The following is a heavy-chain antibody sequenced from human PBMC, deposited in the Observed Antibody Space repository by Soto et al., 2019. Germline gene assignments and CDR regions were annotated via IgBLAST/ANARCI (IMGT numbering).Heavy chain of an antibody. CDR1: GYTFTRYG. V-gene: IGHV1-18*01. CDR3: ARDRGRYSSSWYYFDY. CDR2: ISAYNGNT. Sequence: ASVKVSCKASGYTFTRYGMSWVRQATGQGLELMGWISAYNGNTNYAQKLQGRVTMTTDTSTSTAYMELRSLRSDDTAVYYCARDRGRYSSSWYYFDYWGQGTLVTVSS. D-gene: IGHD6-13*01. J-gene: IGHJ4*02.